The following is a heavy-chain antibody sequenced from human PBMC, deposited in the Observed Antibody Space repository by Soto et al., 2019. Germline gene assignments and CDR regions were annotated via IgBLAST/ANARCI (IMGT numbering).Heavy chain of an antibody. CDR1: GFTFTSSA. CDR2: IVVGSGNT. CDR3: AARGGSGWYTYFPDYGMDV. V-gene: IGHV1-58*01. D-gene: IGHD6-19*01. Sequence: SVKVSCKASGFTFTSSAVQWVRQARGQRLEWIGWIVVGSGNTNYAQKFQERVTITRDMSTSTAYMELSSLRSEDTAVYYCAARGGSGWYTYFPDYGMDVWGQGTTVTVSS. J-gene: IGHJ6*02.